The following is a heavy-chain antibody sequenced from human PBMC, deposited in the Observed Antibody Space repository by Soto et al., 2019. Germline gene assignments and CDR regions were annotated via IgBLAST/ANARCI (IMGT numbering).Heavy chain of an antibody. CDR3: AKYYYDSSGYPVVDYYYYGMDV. V-gene: IGHV4-39*01. D-gene: IGHD3-22*01. CDR2: IYYSGST. J-gene: IGHJ6*02. Sequence: PAETLSLTCTVSGGSISSSSYYWGWIRQPPGKGLEWIGSIYYSGSTYYNPSLKSRVTISVDTSKNQFSLKLSSVTAADTAVYYCAKYYYDSSGYPVVDYYYYGMDVWGQGTTVTVSS. CDR1: GGSISSSSYY.